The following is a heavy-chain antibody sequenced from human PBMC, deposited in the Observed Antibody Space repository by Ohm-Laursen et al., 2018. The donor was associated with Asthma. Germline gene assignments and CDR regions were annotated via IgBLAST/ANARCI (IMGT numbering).Heavy chain of an antibody. CDR2: ITSYSSTT. CDR3: ARERANGYNPQHYEGMDV. V-gene: IGHV3-48*01. J-gene: IGHJ6*02. CDR1: GFTFSSYS. Sequence: SLRLSCAASGFTFSSYSMNWVRQAPGKGLEWVSYITSYSSTTYYADSVKGRFTISRDNAKNSLYLQMNSLRAQDTAVYYCARERANGYNPQHYEGMDVWGQGTTVAVSS. D-gene: IGHD5-24*01.